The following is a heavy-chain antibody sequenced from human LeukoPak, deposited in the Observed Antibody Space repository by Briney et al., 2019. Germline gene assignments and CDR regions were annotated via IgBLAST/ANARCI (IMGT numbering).Heavy chain of an antibody. CDR3: AKVGPSDPKMIVVVIFDY. Sequence: GGSLRLSCAASGFTFSSYAMSWVRQAPGKGLEWVSAISGSGGSTYYADSVKGRFTISRDNSKNTLYLQMNSLRAEGTAVYYCAKVGPSDPKMIVVVIFDYWGQGTLVTVSS. CDR1: GFTFSSYA. J-gene: IGHJ4*02. CDR2: ISGSGGST. V-gene: IGHV3-23*01. D-gene: IGHD3-22*01.